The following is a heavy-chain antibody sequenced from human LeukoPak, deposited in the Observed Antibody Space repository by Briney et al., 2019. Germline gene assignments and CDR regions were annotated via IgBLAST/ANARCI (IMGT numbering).Heavy chain of an antibody. Sequence: GGSLRLSCAASGFTFSSYWMHWVRQAPGKGLVWVSHINKDGSSTSYADSVKGRFTISRDNAKNTLYLQMSSLIAEDTALYYCARPLYGDFAKYFQRWGQGTLVTVSS. V-gene: IGHV3-74*01. CDR2: INKDGSST. CDR1: GFTFSSYW. CDR3: ARPLYGDFAKYFQR. J-gene: IGHJ1*01. D-gene: IGHD4-17*01.